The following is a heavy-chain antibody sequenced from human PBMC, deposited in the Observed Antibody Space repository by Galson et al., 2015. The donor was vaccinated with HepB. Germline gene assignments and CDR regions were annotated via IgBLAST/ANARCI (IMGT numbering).Heavy chain of an antibody. D-gene: IGHD3-22*01. V-gene: IGHV3-23*01. J-gene: IGHJ4*02. CDR2: VSGSGGST. Sequence: SLRLSCAASGFTFSSYVMSWVRQAPGKGLEWVSTVSGSGGSTYYADSVKGRFTISRDNPKNTLYLQMNSLRAEDTAVYYCATPKPRYYDSSGYYHGGYFDYWGQATLVTVSS. CDR3: ATPKPRYYDSSGYYHGGYFDY. CDR1: GFTFSSYV.